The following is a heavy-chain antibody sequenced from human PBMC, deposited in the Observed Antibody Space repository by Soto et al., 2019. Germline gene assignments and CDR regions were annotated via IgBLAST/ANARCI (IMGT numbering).Heavy chain of an antibody. CDR2: IIPIFGTA. V-gene: IGHV1-69*13. J-gene: IGHJ3*02. CDR3: ARDHNLGYCSGGSSYPRLVSAFEI. D-gene: IGHD2-15*01. Sequence: SVKVSCKASGGTFSSYASNWVRQAPGQGLESMGGIIPIFGTANYAQKFQGRVTITADESTSTAYMELSSLRSEDTAVYYCARDHNLGYCSGGSSYPRLVSAFEICGRGTMVT. CDR1: GGTFSSYA.